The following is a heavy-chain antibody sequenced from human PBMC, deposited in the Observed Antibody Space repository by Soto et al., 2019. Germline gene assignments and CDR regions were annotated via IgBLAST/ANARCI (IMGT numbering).Heavy chain of an antibody. D-gene: IGHD2-15*01. CDR3: ARDVSYCSGGSCYPPSPWFDP. Sequence: GGSLRLSCAASGFTLSSYAMHWVRQAPGKGLEWVAVISYDGSNKYYADSVKGRFTISRDNSKNTLYLQMNSLRAEDTAVYYCARDVSYCSGGSCYPPSPWFDPWGQGTLVTVSS. CDR1: GFTLSSYA. J-gene: IGHJ5*02. V-gene: IGHV3-30-3*01. CDR2: ISYDGSNK.